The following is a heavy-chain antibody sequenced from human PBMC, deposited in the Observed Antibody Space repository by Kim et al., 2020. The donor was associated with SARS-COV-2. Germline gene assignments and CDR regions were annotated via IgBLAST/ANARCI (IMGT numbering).Heavy chain of an antibody. V-gene: IGHV4-34*01. CDR1: GGSFSGYY. CDR3: ARGPYCSGGSCRGYDYVWGRYRPRPSYYFDY. Sequence: SETLSLTCAVYGGSFSGYYWSWIRQPPGKGLEWIGEINHSGSTNYNPSLKSRVTISVDTSKNQFSLKLSSVTAADTAVYYCARGPYCSGGSCRGYDYVWGRYRPRPSYYFDYWGQGTLVTVSS. J-gene: IGHJ4*02. CDR2: INHSGST. D-gene: IGHD3-16*02.